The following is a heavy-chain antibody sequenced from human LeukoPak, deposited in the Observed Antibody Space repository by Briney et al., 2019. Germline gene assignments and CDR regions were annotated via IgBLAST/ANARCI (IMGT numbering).Heavy chain of an antibody. CDR2: IWHSGNT. CDR3: ARAPYCSSTSCWYNWFDP. Sequence: SETLSLTCAVSGGSISSSNWWSWVRQAPGKGLEWIGEIWHSGNTNYNPSLKSRVTMSVDKSKNQFSLKLNSVTAADTAVYYCARAPYCSSTSCWYNWFDPWGQGTLVTVSS. V-gene: IGHV4-4*02. D-gene: IGHD2-2*01. CDR1: GGSISSSNW. J-gene: IGHJ5*02.